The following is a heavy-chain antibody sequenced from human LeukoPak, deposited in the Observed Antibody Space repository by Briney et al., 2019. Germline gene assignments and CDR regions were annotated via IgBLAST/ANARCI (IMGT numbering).Heavy chain of an antibody. CDR2: VYTSGST. J-gene: IGHJ5*02. D-gene: IGHD6-19*01. CDR1: GGSISNYY. CDR3: ARGFSSAISWFDP. Sequence: PSETLSLTCTVSGGSISNYYWSWIRQPAGKGLEWIGRVYTSGSTHYNPSLKSRVTMSVDTSKNQFSLKLSSVTAADTAVYYRARGFSSAISWFDPWGQGTLVTVSS. V-gene: IGHV4-4*07.